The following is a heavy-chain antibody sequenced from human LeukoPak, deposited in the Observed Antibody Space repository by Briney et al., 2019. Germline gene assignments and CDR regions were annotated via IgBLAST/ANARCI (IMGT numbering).Heavy chain of an antibody. J-gene: IGHJ4*02. V-gene: IGHV3-13*01. CDR2: IGTAGDT. CDR3: AKDRARLNYYGSGSADY. Sequence: GGSLRLSCAASGFTFSSYDMHWVRQATGKGLEWVSAIGTAGDTYYPGSVKGRFTISRENAKNSLYLQMNSLRAGDTAVYYCAKDRARLNYYGSGSADYWGQGTLVTVSS. D-gene: IGHD3-10*01. CDR1: GFTFSSYD.